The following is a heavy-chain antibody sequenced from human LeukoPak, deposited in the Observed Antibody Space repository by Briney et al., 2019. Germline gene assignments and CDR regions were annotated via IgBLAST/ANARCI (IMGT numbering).Heavy chain of an antibody. CDR3: ARHSSYYYGSSGPSFDY. CDR2: IYYSGST. CDR1: GDSIRSYY. D-gene: IGHD3-22*01. Sequence: SETLSLTCTVSGDSIRSYYWSWMRQPPGKGLEWIGHIYYSGSTNYNPSLKSRVTISVDTSKNQFSLNLNSVTVADTAVYYCARHSSYYYGSSGPSFDYWGQGTLVTVSS. J-gene: IGHJ4*02. V-gene: IGHV4-59*08.